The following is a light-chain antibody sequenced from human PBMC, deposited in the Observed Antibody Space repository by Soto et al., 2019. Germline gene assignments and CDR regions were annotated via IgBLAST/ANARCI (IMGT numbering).Light chain of an antibody. V-gene: IGKV3-20*01. CDR2: ASS. Sequence: EIVMTQSPGTLSLSPGDRVTLSCRTSQSRRSNFVAWYQQKPGKAPRLLIYASSNRATGIPDRFSGSASGADFTLTINRLEPEDFAVYYCQLYGISTHFGQGTRLEIK. J-gene: IGKJ5*01. CDR3: QLYGISTH. CDR1: QSRRSNF.